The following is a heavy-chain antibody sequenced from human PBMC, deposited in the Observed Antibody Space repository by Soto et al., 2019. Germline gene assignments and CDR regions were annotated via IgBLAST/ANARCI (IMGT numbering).Heavy chain of an antibody. D-gene: IGHD2-8*01. J-gene: IGHJ4*02. V-gene: IGHV3-30-3*01. CDR2: VSNDGRNK. CDR1: GFTFSTYA. CDR3: ARGQHGLDH. Sequence: QVQLLESGGGVVQPGRSLRLSCAASGFTFSTYAMHWVRQPPGKGLEWVAVVSNDGRNKFYADSVRGRFTISRDNSKNTLYLEMASLRVEDTSVFYCARGQHGLDHWVQGSLVLVSP.